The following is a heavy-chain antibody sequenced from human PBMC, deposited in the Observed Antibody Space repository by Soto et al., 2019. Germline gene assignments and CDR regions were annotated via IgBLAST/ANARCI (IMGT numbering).Heavy chain of an antibody. Sequence: QVQLVQSGAEVKKPGSSVKVSCKASGGTFSSYAISWVRQAPGQGLEWMGEIIPIFGTANYAQKFQGRVTMTADESTSTAYMERSRLRSEDTAVYYCARDRGPSSGYYPYWFDPWGQGTLVTVSS. CDR1: GGTFSSYA. J-gene: IGHJ5*02. CDR3: ARDRGPSSGYYPYWFDP. CDR2: IIPIFGTA. V-gene: IGHV1-69*12. D-gene: IGHD3-22*01.